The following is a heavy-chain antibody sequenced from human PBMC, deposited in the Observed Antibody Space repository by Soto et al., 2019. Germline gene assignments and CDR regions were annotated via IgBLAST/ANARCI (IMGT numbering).Heavy chain of an antibody. CDR2: IYWDDDK. CDR1: GFSLSTSGVG. Sequence: QITLNESGPTVVRPTETLTLTCRFSGFSLSTSGVGVGWSRQSPGKAPEWFALIYWDDDKRYSASLKSRLTITKDTSKNQVVLTVSDLDPTDTATYYCAHRVLRTVFGLVTTTAIYFDFWGQGTPVAVSS. J-gene: IGHJ4*02. D-gene: IGHD3-3*01. CDR3: AHRVLRTVFGLVTTTAIYFDF. V-gene: IGHV2-5*02.